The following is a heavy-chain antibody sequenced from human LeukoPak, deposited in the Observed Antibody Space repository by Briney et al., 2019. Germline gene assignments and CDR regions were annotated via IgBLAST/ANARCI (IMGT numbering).Heavy chain of an antibody. CDR3: AKVGGRWSAFDI. CDR2: ISWNSGSI. Sequence: GGSLRLSCAASGFTFDDYAMAWGRQAPGKGLEWVSGISWNSGSIGYADAVKGRFTISRDNAKNSLYLQMNSLRAEDTALYSCAKVGGRWSAFDIWGQGTMVTVSS. V-gene: IGHV3-9*01. CDR1: GFTFDDYA. J-gene: IGHJ3*02. D-gene: IGHD2-15*01.